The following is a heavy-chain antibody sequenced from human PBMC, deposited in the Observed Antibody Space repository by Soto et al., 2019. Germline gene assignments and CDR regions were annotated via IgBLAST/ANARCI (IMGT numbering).Heavy chain of an antibody. Sequence: PGGSLRLSCAASGFSFRTTWMAWVRQAPGKGLEWVGRIKSKNAGETTDYADPVKGRFTISRDDSKDTVYLHMDSLETGDTAVYYCAPGSPFSGSVFDHWGQGTLVTVSS. V-gene: IGHV3-15*05. CDR3: APGSPFSGSVFDH. D-gene: IGHD1-26*01. J-gene: IGHJ4*02. CDR1: GFSFRTTW. CDR2: IKSKNAGETT.